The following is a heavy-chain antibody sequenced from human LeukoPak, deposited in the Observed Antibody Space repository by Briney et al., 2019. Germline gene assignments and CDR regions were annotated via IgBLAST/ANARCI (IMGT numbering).Heavy chain of an antibody. Sequence: PSETLSLTCSVSGGSIRNYFWSCIRQPAGKGLEWIGRIYTSGSIDYKPSLRSRVTMSVDTSRNQFSLKLTSVTAADTAVYYCVRESKTYYGSGYYHDYWGQGTHVTVSS. CDR2: IYTSGSI. CDR3: VRESKTYYGSGYYHDY. CDR1: GGSIRNYF. J-gene: IGHJ4*02. D-gene: IGHD3-22*01. V-gene: IGHV4-4*07.